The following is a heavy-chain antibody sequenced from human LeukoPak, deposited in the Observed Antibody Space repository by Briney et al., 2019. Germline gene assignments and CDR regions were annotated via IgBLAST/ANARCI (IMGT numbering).Heavy chain of an antibody. J-gene: IGHJ4*02. V-gene: IGHV3-30*14. Sequence: PGRSLRLSCAASGFTFDRYPMHWVRQAPGKGLEWVALISYDGSYKFYGDSVKGRFTISRDNTKNMLFLEMNSLRVDDTAVYYCAGWRGHNSGTFSGPIDYWGQGTLVTVSS. D-gene: IGHD3-10*01. CDR1: GFTFDRYP. CDR3: AGWRGHNSGTFSGPIDY. CDR2: ISYDGSYK.